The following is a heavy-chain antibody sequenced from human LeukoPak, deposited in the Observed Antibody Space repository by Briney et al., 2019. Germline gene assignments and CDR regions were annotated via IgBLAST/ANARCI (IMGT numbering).Heavy chain of an antibody. Sequence: ASETLSLTCTVSGYSINSGYYWGWIRQPPGKGLEWIGSIYHSGSTYYNPSLKSRVTISVDTSKNQFSLKLSSVTASDTAVYYCARAPGSYYVGGYYFDYWGQGTLVTVSS. CDR1: GYSINSGYY. D-gene: IGHD1-26*01. CDR3: ARAPGSYYVGGYYFDY. J-gene: IGHJ4*02. V-gene: IGHV4-38-2*02. CDR2: IYHSGST.